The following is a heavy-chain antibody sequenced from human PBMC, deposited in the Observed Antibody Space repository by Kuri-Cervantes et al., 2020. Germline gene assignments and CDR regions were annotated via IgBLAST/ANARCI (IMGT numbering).Heavy chain of an antibody. Sequence: SVKVSCKASGGTFSRYAISWVRQAPGQGLEWMGGIIPIFGTANYAQKFQGRVTITADESTSTAYMELSSLRSEDTAVYYCARELVRVGATKRYYFDYWGQGTLVTVSS. D-gene: IGHD1-26*01. V-gene: IGHV1-69*13. CDR1: GGTFSRYA. CDR3: ARELVRVGATKRYYFDY. J-gene: IGHJ4*02. CDR2: IIPIFGTA.